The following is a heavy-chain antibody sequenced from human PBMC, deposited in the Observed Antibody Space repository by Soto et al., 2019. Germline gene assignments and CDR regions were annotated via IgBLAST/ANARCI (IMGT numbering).Heavy chain of an antibody. V-gene: IGHV3-23*01. CDR3: ARARSQYSSGWYSAFDI. D-gene: IGHD6-19*01. Sequence: GGSLRLSCAASGFTFSSYAISWVRQAPGKGLEWVSAISGSGGSTYYADSVKGRFTISRDNSKNTLYLQMNSLRAEDTAVYYCARARSQYSSGWYSAFDIWGQGTMVTVSS. CDR1: GFTFSSYA. CDR2: ISGSGGST. J-gene: IGHJ3*02.